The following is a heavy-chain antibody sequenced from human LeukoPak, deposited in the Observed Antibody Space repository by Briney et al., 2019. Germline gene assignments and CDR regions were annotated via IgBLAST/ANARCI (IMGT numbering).Heavy chain of an antibody. CDR3: ARGLRWSSEGFDY. Sequence: PSETLSLTCTVSGGSISSNNYYWGWIRQPPGKGLEWIGSIHYGGTTYYKPSLKSRVTISVDTSKNQFSLKLSPVTAADTAVYYCARGLRWSSEGFDYWGQGTLVTVSS. J-gene: IGHJ4*02. V-gene: IGHV4-39*07. D-gene: IGHD4-23*01. CDR2: IHYGGTT. CDR1: GGSISSNNYY.